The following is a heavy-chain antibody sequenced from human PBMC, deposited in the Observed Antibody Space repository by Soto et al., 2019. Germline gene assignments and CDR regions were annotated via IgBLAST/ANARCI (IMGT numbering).Heavy chain of an antibody. CDR1: GGSISNSNW. Sequence: SETLSLTCAVSGGSISNSNWWSWVRQPPGKGLEWIGNIYHSGSTNYNPSLKSRVTISIDKSNNQFSLKLSSVTAADTSVYYCARSDWFDPWGPGTLVTVSS. J-gene: IGHJ5*02. D-gene: IGHD3-16*01. CDR3: ARSDWFDP. CDR2: IYHSGST. V-gene: IGHV4-4*02.